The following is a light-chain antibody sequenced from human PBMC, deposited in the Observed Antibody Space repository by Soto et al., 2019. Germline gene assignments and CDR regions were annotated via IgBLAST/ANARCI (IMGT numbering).Light chain of an antibody. Sequence: QSALTQHPSASGSPGQSVTISCTGTSSDIGGYNFVSWYQQYPGKAPKLMIYEVTKRPSGVPDRFSGSKSGNTASLTVSGLQAEDEADYYCTSYAASNNHVFGTGTKLTVL. J-gene: IGLJ1*01. CDR1: SSDIGGYNF. CDR3: TSYAASNNHV. CDR2: EVT. V-gene: IGLV2-8*01.